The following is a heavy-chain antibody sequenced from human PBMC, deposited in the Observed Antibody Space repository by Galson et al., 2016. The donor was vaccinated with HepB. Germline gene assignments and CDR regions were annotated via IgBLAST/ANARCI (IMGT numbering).Heavy chain of an antibody. CDR2: IDPSDSYT. CDR3: ARVPHGGSGDVLVSAFDI. V-gene: IGHV5-10-1*01. J-gene: IGHJ3*02. D-gene: IGHD6-19*01. CDR1: GYNFTNYW. Sequence: QSGAEVTKPGESLRISCKGSGYNFTNYWISWVRQMPGKGLEWMGRIDPSDSYTNYSPSFQGHVTISADKSISTAYLHWSSLKASDTAVYYCARVPHGGSGDVLVSAFDIWGQGTMVTVSS.